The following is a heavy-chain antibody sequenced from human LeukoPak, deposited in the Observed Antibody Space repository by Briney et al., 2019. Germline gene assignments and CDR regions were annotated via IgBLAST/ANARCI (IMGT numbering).Heavy chain of an antibody. CDR3: AKLPYDILTPCYFDY. CDR2: NSRSGGST. Sequence: GGSLRLSCAASGFTFSSYAMSWVRQAPGKGLEWVSANSRSGGSTYYAASVKGRFTISRDNSKNTLYLQMNSLRAEDTAVYYCAKLPYDILTPCYFDYWGQGTLVTVSS. J-gene: IGHJ4*02. CDR1: GFTFSSYA. D-gene: IGHD3-9*01. V-gene: IGHV3-23*01.